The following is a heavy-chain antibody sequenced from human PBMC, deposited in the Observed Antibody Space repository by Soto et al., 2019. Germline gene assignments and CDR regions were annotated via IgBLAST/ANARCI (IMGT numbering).Heavy chain of an antibody. D-gene: IGHD1-26*01. CDR3: ARGSIGPDY. CDR1: GFTFSTYY. V-gene: IGHV3-7*01. Sequence: GGSLRLSCAASGFTFSTYYMSWVRQAPGKGLEWVANIKQDGSEKYYVDSVKGRFTISRDNAKNSLYLQMNSLRAEDTAVYYCARGSIGPDYWGQGTLVTVSS. CDR2: IKQDGSEK. J-gene: IGHJ4*02.